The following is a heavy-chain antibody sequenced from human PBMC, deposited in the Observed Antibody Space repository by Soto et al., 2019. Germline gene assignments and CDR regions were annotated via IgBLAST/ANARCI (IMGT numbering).Heavy chain of an antibody. CDR1: GFTFSSYA. Sequence: GGSLRLSCAASGFTFSSYAMSWVRQAPGKGLEWVSAISGSGGSTYYADSVKGRFTISRDNSKNTLYLKMNSLRAEDTAVYYCAKDGQQLVRYYFDYWGQGTLVTVSS. CDR2: ISGSGGST. CDR3: AKDGQQLVRYYFDY. J-gene: IGHJ4*02. D-gene: IGHD6-13*01. V-gene: IGHV3-23*01.